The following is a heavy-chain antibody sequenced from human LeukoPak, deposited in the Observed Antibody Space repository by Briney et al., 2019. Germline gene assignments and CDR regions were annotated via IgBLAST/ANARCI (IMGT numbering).Heavy chain of an antibody. D-gene: IGHD1-14*01. CDR1: GFTVSSNF. CDR3: GRESSSLFGNALFRLFDI. J-gene: IGHJ3*02. Sequence: AGGSLRLSCAVSGFTVSSNFMSWVRQAPGKGLEWVSVIYSGGSTYYTDSVKGRFTISRDNSKNTLYLQMNSLGAEDTAVYYCGRESSSLFGNALFRLFDIWGQGTMVTVSS. CDR2: IYSGGST. V-gene: IGHV3-66*01.